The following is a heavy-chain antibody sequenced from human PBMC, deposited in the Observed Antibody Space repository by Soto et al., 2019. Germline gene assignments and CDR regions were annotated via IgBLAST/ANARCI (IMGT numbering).Heavy chain of an antibody. D-gene: IGHD6-19*01. CDR1: GFTFSDYY. CDR2: ISGSGSTI. V-gene: IGHV3-11*01. Sequence: QVQMLESGGGLVKPGGSLRLSCAASGFTFSDYYMSWFRQAPGKGLEWVSYISGSGSTIYYADSVKGRFTMSRNNAKNSLDLQMNSLRAEDAAVYYCARAVAGHFDYWGHGTLVTVSS. J-gene: IGHJ4*01. CDR3: ARAVAGHFDY.